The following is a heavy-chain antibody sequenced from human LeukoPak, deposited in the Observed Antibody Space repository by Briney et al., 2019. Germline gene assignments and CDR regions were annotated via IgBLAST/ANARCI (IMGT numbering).Heavy chain of an antibody. D-gene: IGHD5-18*01. CDR2: IYYSGNT. CDR3: ARDRRSAMVTIDY. J-gene: IGHJ4*02. CDR1: GVSISSSNSY. Sequence: SETLSLTCTVSGVSISSSNSYWGWIRQPPGKGLEWIGSIYYSGNTYYNASLKSQVSISIDTSKNQFSLRLTSVTAADTAVYYCARDRRSAMVTIDYWGQGTLVTVSS. V-gene: IGHV4-39*02.